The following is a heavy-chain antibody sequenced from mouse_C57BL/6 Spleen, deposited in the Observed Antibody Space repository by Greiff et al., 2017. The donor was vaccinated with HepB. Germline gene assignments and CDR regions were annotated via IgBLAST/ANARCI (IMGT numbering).Heavy chain of an antibody. J-gene: IGHJ2*01. Sequence: VQLQASGPGLVQPSQTLSITCTVPGSSLTSYGVHWVRQSPGKGLEWLGVIWSGGSTDYNAAFISRLSIRKDNSKSQVILRMNSLQADDTAIYYCARRRGDYDRAFDYWGQGTALTVSS. CDR1: GSSLTSYG. CDR2: IWSGGST. V-gene: IGHV2-2*01. D-gene: IGHD2-4*01. CDR3: ARRRGDYDRAFDY.